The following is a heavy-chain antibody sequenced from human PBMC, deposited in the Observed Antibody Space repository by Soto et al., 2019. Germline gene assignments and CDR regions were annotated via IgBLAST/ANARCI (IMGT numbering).Heavy chain of an antibody. CDR3: ARDADTAMVTYGMDV. Sequence: GGSLRLSCAASGFTFRSYGIHWVRQAPGKGLEWVALIWFDGSKKYYVDSVKGRFTISRDNSKNTLYLQMNSLRAEDTAVYYCARDADTAMVTYGMDVWGQGTTVTVSS. J-gene: IGHJ6*02. CDR2: IWFDGSKK. V-gene: IGHV3-33*01. D-gene: IGHD5-18*01. CDR1: GFTFRSYG.